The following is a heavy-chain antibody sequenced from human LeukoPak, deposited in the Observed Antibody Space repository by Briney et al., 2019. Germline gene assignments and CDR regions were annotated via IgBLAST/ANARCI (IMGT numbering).Heavy chain of an antibody. J-gene: IGHJ3*02. CDR2: IYSSGSF. Sequence: PSETLSLTCTVSGGSINSYFWTWIRQPAGRGLEWIGHIYSSGSFKYNPSLKSRVTMSIDTSKNQPSLKLNSVTAADTAVYYCARSGGSSSGSLGLWYSDIWGQGTMVTASS. V-gene: IGHV4-4*07. CDR3: ARSGGSSSGSLGLWYSDI. CDR1: GGSINSYF. D-gene: IGHD6-19*01.